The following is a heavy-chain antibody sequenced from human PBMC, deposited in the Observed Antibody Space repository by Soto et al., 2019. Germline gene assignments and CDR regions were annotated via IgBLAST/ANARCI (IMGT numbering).Heavy chain of an antibody. D-gene: IGHD4-17*01. J-gene: IGHJ6*02. CDR3: ARVALGYDYADV. Sequence: ASVKVSCKAFGYTFNASYMHWVRQAPGQGLEWMGVINPSGDGTSYAQKFQGRVTMTRDTSTSTVYMELSSLRSEDTAVYYCARVALGYDYADVWGQGTTVTVSS. CDR1: GYTFNASY. V-gene: IGHV1-46*02. CDR2: INPSGDGT.